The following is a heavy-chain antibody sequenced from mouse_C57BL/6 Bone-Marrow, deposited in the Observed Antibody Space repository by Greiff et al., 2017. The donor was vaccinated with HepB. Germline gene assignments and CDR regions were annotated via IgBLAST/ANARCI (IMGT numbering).Heavy chain of an antibody. CDR1: GFSLTSYG. CDR3: ARRRITTVVATDYYAMDY. CDR2: IWSGGST. D-gene: IGHD1-1*01. Sequence: VNVVESGPGLVQPSQSLSITCTVSGFSLTSYGVHWVRQSPGKGLEWLGVIWSGGSTDYNAAFISRLSISKDNSKSQVFFKMNSLQADDTAIYYCARRRITTVVATDYYAMDYWGQGTSVTVSS. J-gene: IGHJ4*01. V-gene: IGHV2-2*01.